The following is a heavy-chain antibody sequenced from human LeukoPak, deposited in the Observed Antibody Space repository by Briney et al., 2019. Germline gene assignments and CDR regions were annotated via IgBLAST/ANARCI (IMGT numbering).Heavy chain of an antibody. CDR2: IYYSGGN. V-gene: IGHV4-39*01. Sequence: SETLSLTCTVSGGSISSSSYFWGWIRQPPGKGLESIVSIYYSGGNSYNPSLRSRVTISVDTSKNQFSVKLSSVTAADTAIYYCARYYYGSGKQPYWGQGTLVTVSS. D-gene: IGHD3-10*01. CDR1: GGSISSSSYF. J-gene: IGHJ4*02. CDR3: ARYYYGSGKQPY.